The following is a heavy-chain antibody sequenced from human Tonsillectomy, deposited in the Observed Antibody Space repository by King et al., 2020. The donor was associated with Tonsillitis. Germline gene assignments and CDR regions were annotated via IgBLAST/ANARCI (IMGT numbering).Heavy chain of an antibody. CDR1: GFTFSSYA. J-gene: IGHJ4*02. V-gene: IGHV3-30-3*01. CDR2: ISYDGSNK. Sequence: VQLVESGGGVVQPGRSLRLSCAASGFTFSSYAMHWVRQAPGKGLEWVAVISYDGSNKYYADSVKGQFTISRDNSKKTLYLKMNSLRAEDTAVYYCARDRYSYGETTIDYWGQGTLVTVSS. D-gene: IGHD5-18*01. CDR3: ARDRYSYGETTIDY.